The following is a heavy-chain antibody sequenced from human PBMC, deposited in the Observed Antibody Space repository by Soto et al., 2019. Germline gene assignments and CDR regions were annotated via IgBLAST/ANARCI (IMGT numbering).Heavy chain of an antibody. CDR2: ISGSGGST. CDR1: GFTFSSYA. V-gene: IGHV3-23*01. Sequence: GGALRLSCAASGFTFSSYAMGWVRQAPGKGLEWVSAISGSGGSTYYADSVKGRFTTSRDNSKNTLYLQMNSLRAEDTAVYYCAKYFSGGSCYSRWFDPWGQGTLVTVSS. CDR3: AKYFSGGSCYSRWFDP. J-gene: IGHJ5*02. D-gene: IGHD2-15*01.